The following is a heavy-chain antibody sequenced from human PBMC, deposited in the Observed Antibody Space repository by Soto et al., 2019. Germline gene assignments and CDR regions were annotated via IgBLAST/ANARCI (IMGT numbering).Heavy chain of an antibody. V-gene: IGHV4-30-2*01. CDR1: GGSISSGGYS. D-gene: IGHD2-2*01. Sequence: SETLSLTCAVSGGSISSGGYSWSWIRQPPGKGLEWIGYVYHSGSTYYNPSLKSRVTISVDRSKSQFSLKLSSVTAADTAVYYCARVPDRWGQGTLVTVSS. CDR3: ARVPDR. CDR2: VYHSGST. J-gene: IGHJ5*02.